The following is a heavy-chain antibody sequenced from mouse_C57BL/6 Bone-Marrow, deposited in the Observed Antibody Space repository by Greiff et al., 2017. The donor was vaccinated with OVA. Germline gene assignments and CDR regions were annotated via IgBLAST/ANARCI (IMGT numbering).Heavy chain of an antibody. CDR2: INPSTGGT. J-gene: IGHJ2*01. V-gene: IGHV1-42*01. CDR3: ARGRTGDY. CDR1: GYSFTGYY. Sequence: VQLQQSGPELEKPGASVKISCKASGYSFTGYYMNWVKQSPEKSLEWIGEINPSTGGTTYNQKFKAKATLTVDKSSSTAYMQLKSLTSEDSAVYYCARGRTGDYWGQGTTLTVSS. D-gene: IGHD4-1*01.